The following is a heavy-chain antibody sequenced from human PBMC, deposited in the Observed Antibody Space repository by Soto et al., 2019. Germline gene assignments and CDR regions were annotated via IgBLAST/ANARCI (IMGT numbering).Heavy chain of an antibody. CDR3: ARGPPFCTNGVCYYYYYGMDV. CDR1: GYTFSSYS. J-gene: IGHJ6*02. V-gene: IGHV3-48*01. D-gene: IGHD2-8*01. CDR2: ISSSSSNI. Sequence: GGSLRLSCEASGYTFSSYSMNWVRQAPGKGLEWLSVISSSSSNIYYAESVKGRFTISRDNAKNSLYLQMNILRAEDTAVYYCARGPPFCTNGVCYYYYYGMDVWGQGTTVTVSS.